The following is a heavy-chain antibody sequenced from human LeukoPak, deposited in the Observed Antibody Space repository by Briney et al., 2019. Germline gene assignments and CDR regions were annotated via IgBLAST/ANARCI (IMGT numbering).Heavy chain of an antibody. CDR1: GYTFTSYC. Sequence: ASVKVSCKASGYTFTSYCMHWVRQAPGQGLEWMGIINPSGGSTSYAQKFQGRVTMTRDTSTSTVYMELSSLRSEDTAVYYCARGHCSGGSCYLGSVDYWGQGTLVTVSS. CDR2: INPSGGST. D-gene: IGHD2-15*01. CDR3: ARGHCSGGSCYLGSVDY. V-gene: IGHV1-46*01. J-gene: IGHJ4*02.